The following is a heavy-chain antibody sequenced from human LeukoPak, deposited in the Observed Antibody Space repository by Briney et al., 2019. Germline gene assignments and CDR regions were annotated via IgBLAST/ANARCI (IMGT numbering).Heavy chain of an antibody. J-gene: IGHJ3*02. CDR2: INHSGST. CDR3: ARGPYSYDSSGAFDI. D-gene: IGHD3-22*01. CDR1: DGSFSGYY. V-gene: IGHV4-34*01. Sequence: SETLSLTCAVYDGSFSGYYWSWIRQPPGKGLEWIGEINHSGSTNYNPSLKSRVTMSLDTSKSQFSLKVSSVTAADTAVYFCARGPYSYDSSGAFDIWGQGTMVTVSS.